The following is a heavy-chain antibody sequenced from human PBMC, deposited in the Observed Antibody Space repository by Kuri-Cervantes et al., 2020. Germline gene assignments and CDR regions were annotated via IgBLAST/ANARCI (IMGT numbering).Heavy chain of an antibody. V-gene: IGHV1-18*01. CDR2: ISAYNGNT. Sequence: ASVKVSCKASGYTFTSYGISWVRQAPGQGLEWMGWISAYNGNTNYAQKFQGRVSMTRDTSTSTVYMELSSLRSEDTAVYFCARGLIVDGGYYFDYWGQGTLVTVSS. CDR3: ARGLIVDGGYYFDY. J-gene: IGHJ4*02. D-gene: IGHD1-26*01. CDR1: GYTFTSYG.